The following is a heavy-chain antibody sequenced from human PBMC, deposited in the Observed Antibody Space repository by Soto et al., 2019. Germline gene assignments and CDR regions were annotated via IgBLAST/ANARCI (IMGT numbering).Heavy chain of an antibody. D-gene: IGHD6-19*01. V-gene: IGHV3-21*01. J-gene: IGHJ6*03. Sequence: GFMRLPCTASGFKFRSHSMNWIRQAPGKGLEWVSSISSSSYIYYADSVKGRFTISRDNAKNSLYLQMNSLRAEDTAVYYCARAVAVAGHYYYYYMDVWGKGTTVTVSS. CDR2: ISSSSYI. CDR3: ARAVAVAGHYYYYYMDV. CDR1: GFKFRSHS.